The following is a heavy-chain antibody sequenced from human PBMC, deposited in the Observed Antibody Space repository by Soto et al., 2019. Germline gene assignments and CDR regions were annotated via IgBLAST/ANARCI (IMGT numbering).Heavy chain of an antibody. D-gene: IGHD3-3*01. Sequence: SETLSLTCAFYGGSFSGYYWSLIRQPPGKGLEWIGEINHSGSTNYNPSLKSRVTISVDTSKNQFSLKLSSVTAADTAVYYCARGLNTYYDFWSGYYKKNWFDPWGQGTLVTVSS. V-gene: IGHV4-34*01. CDR2: INHSGST. J-gene: IGHJ5*02. CDR1: GGSFSGYY. CDR3: ARGLNTYYDFWSGYYKKNWFDP.